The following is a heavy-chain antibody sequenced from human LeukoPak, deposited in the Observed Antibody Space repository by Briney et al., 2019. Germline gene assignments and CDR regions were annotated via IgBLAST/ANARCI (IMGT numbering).Heavy chain of an antibody. J-gene: IGHJ4*02. CDR1: GLTFSSFA. Sequence: GGSLRLSCAPAGLTFSSFAMSWVRQAPGGGLEWVSVISGSGGTTYYADSVRGRFTITRDNSKNTLYLQMNSLRAEDTAVYYCARLTSGYSIFDYWGQGTLVTVSS. CDR2: ISGSGGTT. CDR3: ARLTSGYSIFDY. D-gene: IGHD5-18*01. V-gene: IGHV3-23*01.